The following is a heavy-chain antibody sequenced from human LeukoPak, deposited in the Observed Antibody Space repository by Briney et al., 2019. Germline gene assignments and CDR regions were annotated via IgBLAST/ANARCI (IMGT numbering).Heavy chain of an antibody. D-gene: IGHD3-10*02. V-gene: IGHV3-48*03. CDR1: GFTFISYE. J-gene: IGHJ6*04. CDR2: ISSSGSTI. CDR3: AELGITMIGGV. Sequence: GGSLRLSCAASGFTFISYEMTWVRRAPGRGLRGVSYISSSGSTIYYADSVKGRFTISRDNAKNSLYLQMNSLRAEDTAVYYCAELGITMIGGVWGKGTTVTISS.